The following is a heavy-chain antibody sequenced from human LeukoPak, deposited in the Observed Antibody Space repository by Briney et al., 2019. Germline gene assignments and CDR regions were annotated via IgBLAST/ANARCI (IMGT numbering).Heavy chain of an antibody. J-gene: IGHJ3*02. CDR3: ARAHLYNWNAVVYLI. D-gene: IGHD1-1*01. Sequence: GASVKVSCKASGYTFTSYAMSWVRQAPGQGREWMGWINTNTGNPTYAQGFTGRFVFSLDTSLSTAYLQISSLKAEDTAVYYCARAHLYNWNAVVYLIWGQGTMVTVSS. V-gene: IGHV7-4-1*02. CDR2: INTNTGNP. CDR1: GYTFTSYA.